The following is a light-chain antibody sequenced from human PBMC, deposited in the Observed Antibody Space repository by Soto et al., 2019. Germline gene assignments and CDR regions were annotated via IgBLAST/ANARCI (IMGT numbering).Light chain of an antibody. J-gene: IGLJ1*01. Sequence: QSVLTQPPSASGTPGQRVTISCSGSSSNIGSNTVNWYQQLPGTAPKLLIYSNNQRPSGVPDRFSGSKSGTSASLAISGLQSEDEADYYCAAWHDSLAYVFGTGTKVTVL. CDR2: SNN. V-gene: IGLV1-44*01. CDR1: SSNIGSNT. CDR3: AAWHDSLAYV.